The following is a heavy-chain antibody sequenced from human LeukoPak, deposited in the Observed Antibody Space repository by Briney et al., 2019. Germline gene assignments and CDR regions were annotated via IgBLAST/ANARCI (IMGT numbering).Heavy chain of an antibody. CDR3: ARPPSPQFQLLRSPRVLQDFNYMDV. CDR1: GFTFSSYA. D-gene: IGHD2-2*01. V-gene: IGHV3-30*04. Sequence: GGSLRLSCAASGFTFSSYAMHWVRQAPGKGLEWVAVMSYDGNNKYYADSVEGRFTISRDNSKNTLYLQMNSLRAEDTAVYYCARPPSPQFQLLRSPRVLQDFNYMDVWGEGTTVTVSS. J-gene: IGHJ6*03. CDR2: MSYDGNNK.